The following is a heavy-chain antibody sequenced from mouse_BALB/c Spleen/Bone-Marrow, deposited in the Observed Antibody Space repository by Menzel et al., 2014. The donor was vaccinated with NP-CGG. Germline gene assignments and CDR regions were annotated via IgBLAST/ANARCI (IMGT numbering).Heavy chain of an antibody. J-gene: IGHJ3*01. D-gene: IGHD1-1*01. CDR3: ARFATGSFAY. V-gene: IGHV1-80*01. CDR1: GYVFTDYW. CDR2: IFPVNADT. Sequence: VHLVESGAELVRPGSSVKISCKASGYVFTDYWMNWLRQRPGQGLEWIGQIFPVNADTNYKANFKDKVTLTADKSSTTAYMQLNSLTSEDSAVCFCARFATGSFAYWGQGTLVTVSA.